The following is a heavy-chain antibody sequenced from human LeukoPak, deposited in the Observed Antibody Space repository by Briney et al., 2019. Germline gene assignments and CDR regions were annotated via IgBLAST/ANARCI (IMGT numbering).Heavy chain of an antibody. CDR1: GGTFSDYA. J-gene: IGHJ6*03. CDR2: FIPILDTA. V-gene: IGHV1-69*10. CDR3: ARDTVSGGYMDV. Sequence: ASVKVSCKASGGTFSDYALNWVRQAPGQGLEWMGVFIPILDTANSTQKFQGRVTMTRDMSTSTVYMELSSLRSEDTAVYYCARDTVSGGYMDVWGKGTTVTVSS. D-gene: IGHD2-15*01.